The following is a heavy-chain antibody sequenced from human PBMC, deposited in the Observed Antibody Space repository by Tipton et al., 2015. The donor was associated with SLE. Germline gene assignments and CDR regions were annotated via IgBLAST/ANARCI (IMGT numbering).Heavy chain of an antibody. CDR1: GFTFDDYA. Sequence: GSLRLSCAASGFTFDDYAMHWVRQAPGKGLEWVSYISSSGSTIYYADSVKGRFTISRDNAKNSLYLQMNSLRAEDTAVYYCARDCGGDCYPFWGQGTLVTVSS. J-gene: IGHJ4*02. CDR2: ISSSGSTI. CDR3: ARDCGGDCYPF. D-gene: IGHD2-21*01. V-gene: IGHV3-11*04.